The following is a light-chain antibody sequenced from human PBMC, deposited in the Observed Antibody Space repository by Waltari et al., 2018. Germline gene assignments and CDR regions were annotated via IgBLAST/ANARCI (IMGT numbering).Light chain of an antibody. Sequence: IVMTKSPLPLAVATGLPASIPCKSSQSLLHGSGNTFLDWYLQKPGQSPQLLIYLISNRASGVPDRFSGSGSGTDFTLKISRVEAEDVGVYFCMQARQTPWTFGQGTKVEIK. J-gene: IGKJ1*01. CDR3: MQARQTPWT. CDR1: QSLLHGSGNTF. CDR2: LIS. V-gene: IGKV2-28*01.